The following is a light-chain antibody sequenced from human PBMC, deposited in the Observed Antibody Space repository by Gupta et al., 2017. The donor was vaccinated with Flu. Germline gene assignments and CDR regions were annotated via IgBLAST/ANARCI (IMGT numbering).Light chain of an antibody. CDR2: AAS. Sequence: DIQMTQSPSSLSASVGDRVTITCRASQSISSYLNWYQQKPGKAPKLLIYAASSLQSGVPSRFSGSGSGTDFTLTISRLHPEDFATYYCQQSYSTPYIFGQGTKMKIK. V-gene: IGKV1-39*01. CDR3: QQSYSTPYI. CDR1: QSISSY. J-gene: IGKJ2*01.